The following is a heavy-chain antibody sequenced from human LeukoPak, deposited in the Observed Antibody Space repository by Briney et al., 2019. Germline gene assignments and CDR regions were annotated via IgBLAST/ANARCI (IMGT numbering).Heavy chain of an antibody. J-gene: IGHJ4*02. V-gene: IGHV1-69*13. CDR2: IIPIFGTA. Sequence: SVKVSCKASGGTFSSYAISWVRQAPGQGLEWMGGIIPIFGTANYAQKFQGRVTITADESTSTAYMELSSLRSEDTAVYYCARRNTDILTGHYPPFDYWGQGTLVTVSS. D-gene: IGHD3-9*01. CDR3: ARRNTDILTGHYPPFDY. CDR1: GGTFSSYA.